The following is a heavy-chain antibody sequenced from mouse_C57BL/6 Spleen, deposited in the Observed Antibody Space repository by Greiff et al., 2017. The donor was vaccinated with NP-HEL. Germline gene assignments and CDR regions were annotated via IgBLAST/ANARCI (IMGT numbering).Heavy chain of an antibody. J-gene: IGHJ2*01. V-gene: IGHV1-59*01. D-gene: IGHD2-1*01. CDR2: IDPSDSYT. CDR1: GYTFTSYW. Sequence: VQLQQSGAELVRPGTSVKLSCKASGYTFTSYWMHWVKQRPGQGLEWIGVIDPSDSYTNYNQKFKGKATLTVDTSSSTAYMQLSSLTSEDSAVYYCARSYGNFDYWGQGTTLTVSS. CDR3: ARSYGNFDY.